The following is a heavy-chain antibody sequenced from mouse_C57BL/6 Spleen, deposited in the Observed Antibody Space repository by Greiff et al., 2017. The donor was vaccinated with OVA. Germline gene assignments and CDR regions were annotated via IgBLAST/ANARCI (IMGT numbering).Heavy chain of an antibody. CDR3: ARGGIYYDYDTWFAY. CDR1: GYSITSGYY. D-gene: IGHD2-4*01. Sequence: ESGPGLVKPSQSLSLTCSVTGYSITSGYYWNWIRQFPGNKLEWMGYISYDGSNNYNPSLKNRISITRDTSKNQFFLKLNSVTTEDTATYYCARGGIYYDYDTWFAYWGQGTLVTVSA. V-gene: IGHV3-6*01. J-gene: IGHJ3*01. CDR2: ISYDGSN.